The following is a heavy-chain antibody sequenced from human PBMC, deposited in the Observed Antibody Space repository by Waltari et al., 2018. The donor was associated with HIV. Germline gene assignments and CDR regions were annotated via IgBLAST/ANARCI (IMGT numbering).Heavy chain of an antibody. V-gene: IGHV5-51*03. CDR1: GYSFSSHW. Sequence: EVQLVQSGAEVKKPGESLKISCQASGYSFSSHWVGWVRQTPEKGLEWMALIYPPVSDFMYSPSFAGQVTMSVDESHNIVYLEWRRLRASDTATYFCARVSAGAANPFDLWGQGTVVIVSS. D-gene: IGHD1-26*01. J-gene: IGHJ2*01. CDR3: ARVSAGAANPFDL. CDR2: IYPPVSDF.